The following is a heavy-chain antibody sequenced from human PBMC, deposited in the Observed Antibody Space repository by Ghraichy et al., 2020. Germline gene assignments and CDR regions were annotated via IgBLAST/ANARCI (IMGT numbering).Heavy chain of an antibody. CDR3: AGDPTDYGDYVYYYYGMDV. CDR1: GFTFSDYY. CDR2: ISSSGSTI. J-gene: IGHJ6*02. D-gene: IGHD4-17*01. Sequence: GGSLRLSCAASGFTFSDYYMSWIRQAPGKGLEWVSYISSSGSTIDYADSVKGRFTISRDNAKNSLYLQMNSLRAEDTAVYYCAGDPTDYGDYVYYYYGMDVWGQGTTVTVSS. V-gene: IGHV3-11*01.